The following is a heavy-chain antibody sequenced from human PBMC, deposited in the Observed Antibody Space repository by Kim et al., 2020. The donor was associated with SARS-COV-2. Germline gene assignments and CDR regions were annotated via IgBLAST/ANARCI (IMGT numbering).Heavy chain of an antibody. D-gene: IGHD6-13*01. Sequence: GGSLRLSCAASGFTFSSYGMHWVRQAPGKGLEGVAVIWYDGSNKYYADSVKGRFTISRDNSKNTLYLQMNSLRAEDTAVYYCARETSSWLRYFDYWGQGTLVTVSS. J-gene: IGHJ4*02. CDR3: ARETSSWLRYFDY. CDR2: IWYDGSNK. CDR1: GFTFSSYG. V-gene: IGHV3-33*01.